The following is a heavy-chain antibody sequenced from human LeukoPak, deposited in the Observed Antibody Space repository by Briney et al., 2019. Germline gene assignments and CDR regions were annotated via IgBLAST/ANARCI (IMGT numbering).Heavy chain of an antibody. V-gene: IGHV1-69*04. J-gene: IGHJ4*02. CDR1: GGTFSSYA. Sequence: GASVKVSCKASGGTFSSYAISWVRQAPGQGLEWMGRIIPILGIANYAQKFQGRVTITADKSTSTAYMELSSLRSEDTAVYYCASGDDYGDYDLDYWGQGTLVTVSS. CDR2: IIPILGIA. D-gene: IGHD4-17*01. CDR3: ASGDDYGDYDLDY.